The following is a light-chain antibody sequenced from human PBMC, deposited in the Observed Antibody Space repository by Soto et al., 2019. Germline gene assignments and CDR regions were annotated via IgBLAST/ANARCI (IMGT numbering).Light chain of an antibody. CDR2: RNN. CDR3: AAWDASLSGVV. CDR1: SSNIGINY. V-gene: IGLV1-47*01. Sequence: QSVLTQPPSASGTPGQRVTISCSGSSSNIGINYVYWYQQLPGTAPKLLIYRNNQRPSGVPDRFSGSKSGTSASLAISGLRSEDEADYYCAAWDASLSGVVFGGGTQLTVL. J-gene: IGLJ2*01.